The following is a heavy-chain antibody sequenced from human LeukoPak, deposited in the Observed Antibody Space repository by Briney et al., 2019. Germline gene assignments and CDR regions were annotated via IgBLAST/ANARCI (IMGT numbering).Heavy chain of an antibody. D-gene: IGHD2-21*01. CDR2: INHSGST. Sequence: SETLSLTCAVYGGSFSGYYWSWIRQPPGKGLEWIGGINHSGSTNYNPSLKSRVTISVDTSKNQFSLKLSSVTAADTAVYYCARVWTNYHYYYGMDVWGQGTTVTVSS. J-gene: IGHJ6*02. V-gene: IGHV4-34*01. CDR1: GGSFSGYY. CDR3: ARVWTNYHYYYGMDV.